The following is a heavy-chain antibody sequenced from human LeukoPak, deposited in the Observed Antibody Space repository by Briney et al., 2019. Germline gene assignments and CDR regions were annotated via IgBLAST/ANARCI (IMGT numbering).Heavy chain of an antibody. J-gene: IGHJ4*02. D-gene: IGHD3-22*01. CDR2: IYTSGST. CDR1: GGSISSYY. CDR3: AGPEGDDSSGYYLDY. Sequence: SETLSLTCTVSGGSISSYYWSWIRQPAGKGLEWIGRIYTSGSTNYNPSLKSRVTMSVGTSKNQFSLKLSSVTAADTAVYYCAGPEGDDSSGYYLDYWGQGTLVTVSS. V-gene: IGHV4-4*07.